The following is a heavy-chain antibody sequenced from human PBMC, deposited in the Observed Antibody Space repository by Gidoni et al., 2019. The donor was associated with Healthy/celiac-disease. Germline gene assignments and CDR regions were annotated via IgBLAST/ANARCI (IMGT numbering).Heavy chain of an antibody. CDR3: ASHTVTTVGWFDP. D-gene: IGHD4-17*01. J-gene: IGHJ5*02. CDR1: GGSISSSSYY. V-gene: IGHV4-39*01. Sequence: QLQLQESGPGLVKPSETLSLPCTVSGGSISSSSYYWGWIRQPPGKGLEWIGSIYYSGSTYYNPSLKSRVTISVDTSKNQFSLKLSSVTAADTAVYYCASHTVTTVGWFDPWGQGTLVTVSS. CDR2: IYYSGST.